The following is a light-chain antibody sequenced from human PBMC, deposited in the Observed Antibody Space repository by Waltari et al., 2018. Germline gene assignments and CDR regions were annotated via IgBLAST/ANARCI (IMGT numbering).Light chain of an antibody. Sequence: DIQMTQSPSSLSPSVGDRVTITCQASQDISNYLNLYQQKPGKAPKLLIYDASNLETGDPSRFSGSGSGTDFTFTISSLQPEDIATYYCQQYDNFFGGGTKVEIK. CDR2: DAS. CDR3: QQYDNF. J-gene: IGKJ4*01. V-gene: IGKV1-33*01. CDR1: QDISNY.